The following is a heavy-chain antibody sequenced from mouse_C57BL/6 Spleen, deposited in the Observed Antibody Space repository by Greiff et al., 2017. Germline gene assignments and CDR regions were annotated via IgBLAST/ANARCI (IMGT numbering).Heavy chain of an antibody. D-gene: IGHD1-1*01. J-gene: IGHJ1*03. V-gene: IGHV5-9*01. CDR3: ARHSGDGSRYVSYWYCEV. CDR2: ISGGGGNT. Sequence: EVLLVESGGGLVKPGGSLKLSCAASGFTFSSYTMSWVRQTPGKRLEWVATISGGGGNTSYPDSVKGRFTISRDHAKNTLYLQMSSLRLEDMALYDCARHSGDGSRYVSYWYCEVWGTGTTVTVSS. CDR1: GFTFSSYT.